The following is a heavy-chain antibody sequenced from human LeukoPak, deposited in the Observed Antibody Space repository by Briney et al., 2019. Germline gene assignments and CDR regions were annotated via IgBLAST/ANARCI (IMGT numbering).Heavy chain of an antibody. CDR1: GFTFSSYW. J-gene: IGHJ5*02. Sequence: GGSLRLSCEASGFTFSSYWMNWVRQAPGKGLEWVAYIKQDGSEKYYVDSVKGRFTISRDNAKNSLYLQMNSLRAEDTAVYYCARGDFWSGYVIEFNWFDPWGQGTLVTVSS. CDR3: ARGDFWSGYVIEFNWFDP. CDR2: IKQDGSEK. V-gene: IGHV3-7*01. D-gene: IGHD3-3*01.